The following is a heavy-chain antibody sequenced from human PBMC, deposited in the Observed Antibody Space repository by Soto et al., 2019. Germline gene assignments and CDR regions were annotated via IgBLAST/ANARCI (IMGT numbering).Heavy chain of an antibody. D-gene: IGHD6-13*01. V-gene: IGHV3-48*01. CDR2: ISSSSSTI. J-gene: IGHJ5*02. CDR3: AREDSSSWLNWFDP. Sequence: GGSKRVSCGAAGGPFGDYGGIWVRQAPGKGLEWVSYISSSSSTIYYADSVKGRFTISRDNAKNSLYLQMNSLRAEDTAVYYCAREDSSSWLNWFDPWGQGTLVTVSS. CDR1: GGPFGDYG.